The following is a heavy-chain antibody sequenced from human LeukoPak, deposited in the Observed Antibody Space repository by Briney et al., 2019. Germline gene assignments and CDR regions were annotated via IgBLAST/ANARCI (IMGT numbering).Heavy chain of an antibody. Sequence: GGSLRLSCAASGFTFSSYEMNWVRQAPGKGLEWLSYINIGGTNTHYADSVKGRFTISRGNAKKSLYLEMNNLRAEDTAVYYCATDGAGFDTWGQGVLVTVSS. CDR1: GFTFSSYE. CDR2: INIGGTNT. CDR3: ATDGAGFDT. J-gene: IGHJ5*02. V-gene: IGHV3-48*03.